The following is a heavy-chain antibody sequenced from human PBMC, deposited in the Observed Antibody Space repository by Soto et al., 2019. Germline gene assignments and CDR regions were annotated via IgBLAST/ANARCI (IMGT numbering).Heavy chain of an antibody. CDR3: SNEIRPNDY. Sequence: EVQLLESGGGLVQPGGSLRLSCAASGLPFSSHAMSWVRQAPGKGLEWVSSISISGGNTYYADSVRGRFTISRDNSKNTLYLHMNSLTAEDTAIYYCSNEIRPNDYWGQGTLFTVSS. D-gene: IGHD4-17*01. CDR2: ISISGGNT. CDR1: GLPFSSHA. J-gene: IGHJ4*02. V-gene: IGHV3-23*01.